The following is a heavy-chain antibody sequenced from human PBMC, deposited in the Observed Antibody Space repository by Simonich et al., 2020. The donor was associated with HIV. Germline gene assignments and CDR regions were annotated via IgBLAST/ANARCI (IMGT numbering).Heavy chain of an antibody. CDR1: GFTFSSYA. D-gene: IGHD3-16*01. V-gene: IGHV3-30*07. CDR3: ASGGSISSVWADDY. CDR2: ISYDGSNK. Sequence: QVQLVESGGGVVQPGRSLRLSCAASGFTFSSYAMHWVRQATGKGLEWVAVISYDGSNKYYADSVKGRFTISRDNSKNTLYLQMNSLRAEDTAVYYCASGGSISSVWADDYWCQGTLVTVSS. J-gene: IGHJ4*02.